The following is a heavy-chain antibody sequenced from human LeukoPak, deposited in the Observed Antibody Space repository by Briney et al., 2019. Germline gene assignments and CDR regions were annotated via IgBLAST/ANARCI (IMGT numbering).Heavy chain of an antibody. CDR2: INHSGST. D-gene: IGHD6-13*01. V-gene: IGHV4-34*01. CDR1: GGYFSGYY. CDR3: ASDYVNPAGGGAAAGKVTPRRFDY. Sequence: SETLSLTCAVYGGYFSGYYWSWIRQPPGKGLEWIGEINHSGSTNYNPSLKSRVTISVDTSKNQFSLKLSSVTAADTAVYYCASDYVNPAGGGAAAGKVTPRRFDYWGQGTLVTVSS. J-gene: IGHJ4*02.